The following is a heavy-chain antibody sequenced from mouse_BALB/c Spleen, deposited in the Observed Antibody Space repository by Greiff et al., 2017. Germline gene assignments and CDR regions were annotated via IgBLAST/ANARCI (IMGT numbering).Heavy chain of an antibody. D-gene: IGHD1-1*01. CDR2: INPSTGNT. CDR1: GFTFTSYC. Sequence: QVQLQQPGADLVRPGASVKLSCTASGFTFTSYCMHWVKQTPGKGLEWIGYINPSTGNTEYNQKFKDKATLTADKSSSTSYMQLSSLTSEDSAVYYCESGSGSCYGFADWGQGTLVTVSA. J-gene: IGHJ3*01. CDR3: ESGSGSCYGFAD. V-gene: IGHV1-7*01.